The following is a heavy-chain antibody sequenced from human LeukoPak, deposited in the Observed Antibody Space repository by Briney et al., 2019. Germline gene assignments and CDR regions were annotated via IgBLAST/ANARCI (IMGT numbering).Heavy chain of an antibody. J-gene: IGHJ3*02. CDR1: GFPFSAYA. V-gene: IGHV3-23*01. Sequence: GGSLTLSCTASGFPFSAYAMMWVRQPPGKGPEWVSAIRGGGGSAFYADSVKGRFTISRDNSKYTLFLQMNSLRAEDTAVYYCARDPNGDYIGAFDRWGPGTMVTVSS. D-gene: IGHD4-17*01. CDR2: IRGGGGSA. CDR3: ARDPNGDYIGAFDR.